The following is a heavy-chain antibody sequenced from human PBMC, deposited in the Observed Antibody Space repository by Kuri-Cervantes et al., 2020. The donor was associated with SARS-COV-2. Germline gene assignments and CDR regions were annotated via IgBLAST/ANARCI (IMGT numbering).Heavy chain of an antibody. J-gene: IGHJ6*02. Sequence: SETLSLTCTVSGGSISSSSYYWGWIRQPPGKGLEWIGSIHYSGSTYYNPSLKSRVTISVDTSKNQFSLKLSSVTAADTAVYYCARAYGAGYSSGWYYYYYGMDVWGQGTTVTVSS. V-gene: IGHV4-39*07. CDR1: GGSISSSSYY. CDR2: IHYSGST. CDR3: ARAYGAGYSSGWYYYYYGMDV. D-gene: IGHD6-19*01.